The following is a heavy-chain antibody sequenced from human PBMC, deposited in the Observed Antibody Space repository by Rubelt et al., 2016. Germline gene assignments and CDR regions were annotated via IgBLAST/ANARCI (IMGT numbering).Heavy chain of an antibody. V-gene: IGHV3-30*04. J-gene: IGHJ3*02. CDR2: ISYDGSNK. CDR1: GFTFSRYA. CDR3: AKDCPPIYAFDI. Sequence: QVQLVESGGGVVQPGRSLRLSCAASGFTFSRYAMHWVRQAPGKGLEWVAVISYDGSNKYYADSVKGRFTIPRDNSKNTLYLQMNSLRAEDTAVYYCAKDCPPIYAFDIWGQGTMVTVSS.